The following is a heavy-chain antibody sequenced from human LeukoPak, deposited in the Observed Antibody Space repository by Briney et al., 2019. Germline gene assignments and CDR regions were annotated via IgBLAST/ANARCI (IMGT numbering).Heavy chain of an antibody. Sequence: ASVKVSCKVSGYTLTELSIHWVRQAPGKGLEWMGGFDPEDGETIYAQKFQGRVTMTEDTSTDTAYMELSSLRSEDTAVYYCATVGSYYDSSGYYSNYWGQGTLVTVSS. CDR1: GYTLTELS. J-gene: IGHJ4*02. V-gene: IGHV1-24*01. CDR3: ATVGSYYDSSGYYSNY. D-gene: IGHD3-22*01. CDR2: FDPEDGET.